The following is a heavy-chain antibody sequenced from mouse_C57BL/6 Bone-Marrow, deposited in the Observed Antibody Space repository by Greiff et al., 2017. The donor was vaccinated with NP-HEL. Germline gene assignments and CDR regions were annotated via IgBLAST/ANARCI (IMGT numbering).Heavy chain of an antibody. J-gene: IGHJ4*01. Sequence: EVKLVESGGGLVQPGGSLKLSCAASGFTFSDYYMYWVRQTPEKRLEWVAYISNGGGSTYYPDTVKGRFTISRDNAKNTLYLQMSRLKSEDTAMYYCARQNYDYDWGYAMDYWGQGTSVTVSS. CDR2: ISNGGGST. D-gene: IGHD2-4*01. CDR1: GFTFSDYY. V-gene: IGHV5-12*01. CDR3: ARQNYDYDWGYAMDY.